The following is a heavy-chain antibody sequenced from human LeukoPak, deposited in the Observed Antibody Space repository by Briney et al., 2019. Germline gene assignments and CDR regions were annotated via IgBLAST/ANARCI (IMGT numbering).Heavy chain of an antibody. J-gene: IGHJ4*02. CDR1: GFTFSTYS. V-gene: IGHV3-48*01. CDR3: AREAVAGRGFDY. D-gene: IGHD6-19*01. Sequence: RGSLRLSCAASGFTFSTYSMTLVRQAPGKGLEWVSYISSRSTVIYYADSLRGRFTISRDNAKNSLYLQVNSLRVEDTALYFCAREAVAGRGFDYWGQGALVTVSS. CDR2: ISSRSTVI.